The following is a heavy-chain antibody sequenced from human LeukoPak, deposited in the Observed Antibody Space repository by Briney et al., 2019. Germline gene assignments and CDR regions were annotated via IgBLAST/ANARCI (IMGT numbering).Heavy chain of an antibody. D-gene: IGHD6-13*01. CDR3: ARAPIDSNSWYHAFDI. CDR2: IQQGGSDK. V-gene: IGHV3-7*01. CDR1: GFTFSNHW. J-gene: IGHJ3*02. Sequence: PGGSLRLSCAASGFTFSNHWMGWVRQAPGKGLEWVANIQQGGSDKYYVDSVKGRFTISRDNAKNSLYLQMNSLRAEDTAVYYCARAPIDSNSWYHAFDIWGQGTMVTVSS.